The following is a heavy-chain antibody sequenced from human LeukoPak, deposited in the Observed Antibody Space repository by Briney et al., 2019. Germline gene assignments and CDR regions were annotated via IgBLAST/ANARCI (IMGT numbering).Heavy chain of an antibody. V-gene: IGHV4-38-2*01. CDR3: AKGYYYMDV. CDR2: IYYSGST. CDR1: GFTFSDHY. J-gene: IGHJ6*03. Sequence: GSLRLSCAASGFTFSDHYMDWVRQAPGKGLEWIGSIYYSGSTYYNPSLKSRVTISVDTSKNQFSLKLSSVTAADTAVYYCAKGYYYMDVWGKGTTVTVSS.